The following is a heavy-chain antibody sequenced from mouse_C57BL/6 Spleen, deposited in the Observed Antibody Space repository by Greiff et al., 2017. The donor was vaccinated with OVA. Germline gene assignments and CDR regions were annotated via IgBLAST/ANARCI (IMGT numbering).Heavy chain of an antibody. CDR1: GYTFTDYE. J-gene: IGHJ2*01. Sequence: QVQLQQSGAELVRPGASVTLSCKASGYTFTDYEMHWVKQTPVHGLEWIGDIDPETGGPAYNQKFKGKAILTADKSSSTPYMELRSLTTEDSAVYSCTRKRTWENYCDSWGQGPTPTVSS. D-gene: IGHD4-1*01. V-gene: IGHV1-15*01. CDR2: IDPETGGP. CDR3: TRKRTWENYCDS.